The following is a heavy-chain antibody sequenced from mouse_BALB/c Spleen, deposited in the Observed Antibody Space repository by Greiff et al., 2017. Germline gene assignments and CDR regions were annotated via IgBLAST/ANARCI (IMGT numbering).Heavy chain of an antibody. CDR2: ISSGSSTI. D-gene: IGHD1-1*02. J-gene: IGHJ1*01. CDR3: ASSGGSDVPNWYLDV. CDR1: GFTFSSFG. Sequence: EVMLVESGGGLVQPGGSRKLSCAASGFTFSSFGMHWVRQAPEKGLEWVAYISSGSSTIYYADTVTGRFTISRDNPKNTLFLQMTSLRSEDTAMYYCASSGGSDVPNWYLDVWGAGTTVTVSS. V-gene: IGHV5-17*02.